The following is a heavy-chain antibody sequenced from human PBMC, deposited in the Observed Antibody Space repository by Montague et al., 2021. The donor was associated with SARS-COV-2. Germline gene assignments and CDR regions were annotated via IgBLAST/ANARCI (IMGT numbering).Heavy chain of an antibody. CDR2: IYYTGTT. CDR3: ARQSKLLWFGELFPPWYFDL. V-gene: IGHV4-39*01. Sequence: SETLSLTCTVSGGSISSSGYYWGWIRQPPGKGLEWIGSIYYTGTTYYNPSLKSRVTISVDTSKNQFSLKLSSVTAADTAVYYCARQSKLLWFGELFPPWYFDLWGRGTLVTVSS. CDR1: GGSISSSGYY. J-gene: IGHJ2*01. D-gene: IGHD3-10*01.